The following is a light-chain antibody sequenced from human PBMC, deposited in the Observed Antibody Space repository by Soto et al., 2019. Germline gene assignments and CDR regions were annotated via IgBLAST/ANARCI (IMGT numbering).Light chain of an antibody. J-gene: IGLJ2*01. CDR3: GTWDGSLSAGV. V-gene: IGLV1-51*01. CDR1: SSNIASNG. CDR2: DNN. Sequence: QSVLTQPPSVSAAPGQKVTISCAGSSSNIASNGVAWYQKFPGTAPKLLIYDNNQRPSGIPDRFSGSKSGTSATLGITGLQTGDEADYYCGTWDGSLSAGVFGGGTQLPVL.